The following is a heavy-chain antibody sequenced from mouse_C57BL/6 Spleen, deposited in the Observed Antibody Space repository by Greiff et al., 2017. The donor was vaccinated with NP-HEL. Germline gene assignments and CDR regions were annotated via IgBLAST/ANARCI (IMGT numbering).Heavy chain of an antibody. J-gene: IGHJ4*01. CDR3: ARGYAMDY. Sequence: VQRVESGAELVKPGASVKISCKASGYAFSSYWMNWVKQRPGKGLEWIGQIYPGDGDTNYNGKFKGKATLTADKSSSTAYMQLSSLTSEDSAVYFCARGYAMDYWGQGTSVTVSS. CDR1: GYAFSSYW. V-gene: IGHV1-80*01. CDR2: IYPGDGDT.